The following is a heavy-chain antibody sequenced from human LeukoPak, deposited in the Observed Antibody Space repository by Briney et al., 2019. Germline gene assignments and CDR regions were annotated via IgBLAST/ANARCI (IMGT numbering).Heavy chain of an antibody. CDR1: GFTFTDEY. J-gene: IGHJ4*02. CDR2: INPYSGAI. Sequence: ASVKVSCKSSGFTFTDEYLHWVRQAPGQGLEWMAWINPYSGAINYAQKFQGRVALTRDTSISTAYMELSRLTSGDTAVYYCARDPKSELLLDYWGQGTLVTVSS. D-gene: IGHD2-15*01. CDR3: ARDPKSELLLDY. V-gene: IGHV1-2*02.